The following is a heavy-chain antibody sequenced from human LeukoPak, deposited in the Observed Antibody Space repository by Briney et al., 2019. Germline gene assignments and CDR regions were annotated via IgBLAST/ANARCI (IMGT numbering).Heavy chain of an antibody. D-gene: IGHD2-15*01. V-gene: IGHV1-46*01. J-gene: IGHJ4*02. CDR1: GYTFTSYY. Sequence: GASVKVSCKASGYTFTSYYMHWVRHAPGQGLEWMGIINPSGGSTSYAQKFQGRVTMTRDTSTSTVYMELSSLRAEDTAVYYCARDGFEGFRGMSVVRLDYWGQGTLVTVSS. CDR2: INPSGGST. CDR3: ARDGFEGFRGMSVVRLDY.